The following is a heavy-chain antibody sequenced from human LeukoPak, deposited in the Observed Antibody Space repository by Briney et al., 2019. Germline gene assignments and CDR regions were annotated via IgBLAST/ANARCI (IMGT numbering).Heavy chain of an antibody. CDR1: GYTFTSYD. V-gene: IGHV1-8*01. J-gene: IGHJ5*02. Sequence: ASVKVSCKASGYTFTSYDINWVRQATGQGLEWMGWMNPNSGNTGYAQKFQGRVTMTRNTSISTAYMELSTLRSEDTAVYYCARVPYYYDNNWFDPWGQGTLVTVSS. CDR2: MNPNSGNT. D-gene: IGHD3-22*01. CDR3: ARVPYYYDNNWFDP.